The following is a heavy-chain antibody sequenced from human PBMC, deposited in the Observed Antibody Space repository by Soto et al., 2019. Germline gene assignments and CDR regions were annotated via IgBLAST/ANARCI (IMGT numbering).Heavy chain of an antibody. D-gene: IGHD3-22*01. V-gene: IGHV4-34*01. J-gene: IGHJ4*02. CDR1: GGSFSGYY. Sequence: SETLSLTCSVYGGSFSGYYWSWIRQPPGKGLEWIGEINHSRSTNYNPSLKSRVTISVDTSKNQFSLKLSSVTAADTAVYYCARGWGYYDSSGYYIDYWGQGTLVTVSS. CDR2: INHSRST. CDR3: ARGWGYYDSSGYYIDY.